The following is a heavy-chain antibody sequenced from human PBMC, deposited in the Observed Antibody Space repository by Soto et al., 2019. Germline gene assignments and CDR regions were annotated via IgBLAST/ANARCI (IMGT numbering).Heavy chain of an antibody. CDR3: ARGGSGVGVAARDAFDI. D-gene: IGHD2-15*01. CDR1: GGSISSGGYY. Sequence: QVQLQESGPGLVKPSQTLSLTCTVSGGSISSGGYYWSWIRQHPGKGLEWIGYIYYSGSTYYNPYPKSRVTISVDTSKNQFSLKLSAVTAADTAVYYCARGGSGVGVAARDAFDIWGQGTMVTVSS. J-gene: IGHJ3*02. CDR2: IYYSGST. V-gene: IGHV4-31*03.